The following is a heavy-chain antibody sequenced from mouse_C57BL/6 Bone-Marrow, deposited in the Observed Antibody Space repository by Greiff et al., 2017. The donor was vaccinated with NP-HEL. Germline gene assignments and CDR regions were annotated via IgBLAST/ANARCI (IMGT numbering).Heavy chain of an antibody. V-gene: IGHV1-82*01. Sequence: QVQLQQSGPELVKPGASVKISCKASGYAFSSSWMNWVKQRPGKGLEWIGRIYPGDGDTNYNGKFKGKATLTADKSSSTAYMQLSSLTSEDSAVYFCARSDYGSSYEGWYFDVWGTGTTVTVSS. CDR1: GYAFSSSW. D-gene: IGHD1-1*01. CDR2: IYPGDGDT. J-gene: IGHJ1*03. CDR3: ARSDYGSSYEGWYFDV.